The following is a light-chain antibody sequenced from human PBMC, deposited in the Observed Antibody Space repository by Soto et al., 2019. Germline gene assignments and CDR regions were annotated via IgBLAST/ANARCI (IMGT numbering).Light chain of an antibody. V-gene: IGLV1-47*02. CDR1: SSNVGVNY. CDR2: TND. CDR3: AAWYGSLSGRV. J-gene: IGLJ3*02. Sequence: QSALTQPPSVSGTPGQRVTIYCSGSSSNVGVNYVYWYQHFPGTAPKLLIHTNDQRPSGVPDRFSGSKSGTSASLAISGLRSEDEADYYCAAWYGSLSGRVFGGGTQLTVL.